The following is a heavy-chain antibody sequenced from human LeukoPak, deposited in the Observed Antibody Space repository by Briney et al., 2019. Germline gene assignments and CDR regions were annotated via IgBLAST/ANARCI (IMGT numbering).Heavy chain of an antibody. D-gene: IGHD3-22*01. Sequence: ASVKVSCKASGYTFTSYGISWVRQAPGQGLEWMGWISAYNGNTNYAQKLQGRVTMTTDTSTSTAYMELRSLGSDDTAVYYCARVPRYYYDSSGYLDYWGQGTLVTVSS. CDR1: GYTFTSYG. CDR3: ARVPRYYYDSSGYLDY. V-gene: IGHV1-18*01. CDR2: ISAYNGNT. J-gene: IGHJ4*02.